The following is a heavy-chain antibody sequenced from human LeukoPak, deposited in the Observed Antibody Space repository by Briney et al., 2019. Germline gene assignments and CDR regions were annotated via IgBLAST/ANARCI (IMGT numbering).Heavy chain of an antibody. V-gene: IGHV4-4*07. J-gene: IGHJ5*02. Sequence: SETLSLTCTVSGGSISSYYWSWIRQPAGKGLEWIGRIYTSGSTNYNPSLKSRVTMSVDTSKNQFSLKLSSVTAADTAVYYCARGRGAAGTDWFDPWGQGTLVTVSS. CDR2: IYTSGST. CDR1: GGSISSYY. D-gene: IGHD6-13*01. CDR3: ARGRGAAGTDWFDP.